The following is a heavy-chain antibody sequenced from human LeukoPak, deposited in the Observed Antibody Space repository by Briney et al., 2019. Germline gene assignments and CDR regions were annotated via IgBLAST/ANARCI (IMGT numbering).Heavy chain of an antibody. J-gene: IGHJ3*02. D-gene: IGHD3-3*01. CDR2: INPSGGST. Sequence: GASVKVSCKASNYTFTNYPISWVRQAPGQGLEWMGIINPSGGSTSYAQKFQGRVTMTRDTSTSTVYMELSSLRSEDTAVYYCARETEKTLYSDFWSGYYTPAAFDIWGQGTMVTVSS. CDR1: NYTFTNYP. CDR3: ARETEKTLYSDFWSGYYTPAAFDI. V-gene: IGHV1-46*01.